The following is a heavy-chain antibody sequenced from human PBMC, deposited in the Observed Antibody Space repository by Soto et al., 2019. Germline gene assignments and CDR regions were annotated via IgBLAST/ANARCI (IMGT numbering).Heavy chain of an antibody. CDR2: IITIFDTT. V-gene: IGHV1-69*01. CDR3: ARDEAAGATSGMDV. CDR1: GGTFSTYG. D-gene: IGHD6-13*01. Sequence: QVQLVQSGAEVKKPGYSVKVSCKASGGTFSTYGINWVRQAPGQGLEWMGGIITIFDTTNYAQKSLGKFTITADESTSTVYIELSSLRYEDTAVYYSARDEAAGATSGMDVWGQGTTVTVSS. J-gene: IGHJ6*02.